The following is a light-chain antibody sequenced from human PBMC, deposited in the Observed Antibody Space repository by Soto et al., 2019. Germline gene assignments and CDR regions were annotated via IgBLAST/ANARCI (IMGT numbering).Light chain of an antibody. J-gene: IGKJ3*01. CDR2: GAS. Sequence: EIVVTQYPDTLSVSPGERATLSCRASQNINDKLAWFQQKPGQVPRLLIIGASTTATGVPARSSGSGSGTEFTLTISGLQSEDFAVYYCQQYNDWPPFTFGPGTKVDIK. CDR3: QQYNDWPPFT. V-gene: IGKV3-15*01. CDR1: QNINDK.